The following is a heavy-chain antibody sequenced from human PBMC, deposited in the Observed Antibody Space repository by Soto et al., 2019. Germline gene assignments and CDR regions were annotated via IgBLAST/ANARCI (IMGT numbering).Heavy chain of an antibody. CDR2: ISYDGSNA. CDR1: GFSFSTYA. V-gene: IGHV3-30*04. J-gene: IGHJ3*01. D-gene: IGHD3-10*01. CDR3: ARDGGGFGELLLNSYDAFDL. Sequence: QEQLVESGGGVVQPGTSLRLSCTASGFSFSTYAMYWVRQAPGKGLEWVAIISYDGSNAQYADSVKGRFTVARDNSKNTLYLQMHGLKAEDTAVCYCARDGGGFGELLLNSYDAFDLWGQGKLVTVSS.